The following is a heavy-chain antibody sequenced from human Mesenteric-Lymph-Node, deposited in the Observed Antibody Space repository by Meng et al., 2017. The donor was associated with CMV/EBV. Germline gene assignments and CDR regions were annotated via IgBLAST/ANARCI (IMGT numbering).Heavy chain of an antibody. CDR3: ARHGYYDSSGYYFFWFDP. CDR2: IYYSGST. Sequence: IGSNIYVRGGVRQPPGKGLEWIGSIYYSGSTYYNPSLKSRVTISVDTSKNQFSLKLSSVTAADAAVYYCARHGYYDSSGYYFFWFDPWGQGTLVTVSS. J-gene: IGHJ5*02. CDR1: IGSNIYV. V-gene: IGHV4-39*01. D-gene: IGHD3-22*01.